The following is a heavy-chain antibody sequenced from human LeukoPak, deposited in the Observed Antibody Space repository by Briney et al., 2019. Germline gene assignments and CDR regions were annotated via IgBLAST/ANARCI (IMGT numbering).Heavy chain of an antibody. CDR2: IYPGDSDT. D-gene: IGHD6-19*01. V-gene: IGHV5-51*01. CDR1: GYSFTSYW. Sequence: GESLKISRKGSGYSFTSYWIGWVRQMPGNGLEWMGIIYPGDSDTRYSPSFQGQVTISADKSISTAYLQWSSLKASDPAMYYCARLLAVAGSNDAFDIWGQGTMVTVSS. J-gene: IGHJ3*02. CDR3: ARLLAVAGSNDAFDI.